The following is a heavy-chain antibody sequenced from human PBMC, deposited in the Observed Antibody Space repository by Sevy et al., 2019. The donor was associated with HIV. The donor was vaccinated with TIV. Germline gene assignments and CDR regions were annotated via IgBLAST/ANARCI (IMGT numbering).Heavy chain of an antibody. V-gene: IGHV1-18*01. D-gene: IGHD3-10*01. J-gene: IGHJ5*02. Sequence: ASVKVSCKASGYTFTSYGISWVRQAPGQGLEWMGWISSYNGNTNYAPKLQGGVTMTTDTSTSTASMELRSLRSDDTAVYYCARDAYYYGSGSTGNWFDPWGQGTLVTVSS. CDR3: ARDAYYYGSGSTGNWFDP. CDR1: GYTFTSYG. CDR2: ISSYNGNT.